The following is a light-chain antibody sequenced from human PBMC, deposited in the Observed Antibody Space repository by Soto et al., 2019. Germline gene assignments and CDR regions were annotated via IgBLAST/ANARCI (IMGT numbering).Light chain of an antibody. CDR3: QQYNSNPWT. J-gene: IGKJ1*01. V-gene: IGKV1-5*03. Sequence: DIQMTQSPSTLSASVGDRVTITCRASQSLNDWLAWFQQKPGKAPKVLIYKVSNLESGVPSRFSGSGSGTEFTLTISSLRPDDFATYYCQQYNSNPWTFGQGTKVEIK. CDR1: QSLNDW. CDR2: KVS.